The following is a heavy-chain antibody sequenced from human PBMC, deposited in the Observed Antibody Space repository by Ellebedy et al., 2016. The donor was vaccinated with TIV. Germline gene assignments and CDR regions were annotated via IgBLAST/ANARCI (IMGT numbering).Heavy chain of an antibody. CDR2: ISGYNGKT. CDR1: GYTFSSYD. CDR3: ARVITMVREDAFDI. V-gene: IGHV1-18*04. Sequence: ASVKDSCKASGYTFSSYDITWVRQAPGQGLEWMGRISGYNGKTNYVQNFQGRVTMTTDTSTSTAYMELRSLRSDDTAVYYCARVITMVREDAFDIWGQGTMVTVSS. J-gene: IGHJ3*02. D-gene: IGHD3-10*01.